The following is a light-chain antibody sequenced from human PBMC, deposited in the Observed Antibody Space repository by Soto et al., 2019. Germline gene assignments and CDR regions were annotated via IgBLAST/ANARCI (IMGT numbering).Light chain of an antibody. CDR2: EVS. Sequence: QSALTQPAAVSGSPGQSITISCTGTSRDVGGYNLVSWYQQHPGKAPKVMIYEVSKRPSGVSNRFSGSKSDNTASLTISGLQAEDEADYYCCSYAGSNTYVFGTGTKVTVL. V-gene: IGLV2-23*02. CDR1: SRDVGGYNL. J-gene: IGLJ1*01. CDR3: CSYAGSNTYV.